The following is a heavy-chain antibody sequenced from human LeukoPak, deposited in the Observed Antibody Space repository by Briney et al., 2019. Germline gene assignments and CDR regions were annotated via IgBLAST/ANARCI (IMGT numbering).Heavy chain of an antibody. V-gene: IGHV1-8*01. Sequence: ASVKVSCKASGYTFTSYDINWVRQATGQGLEWMGWMNPNSGNTGYAQKLQGRVTMTRKTSISTVYMELSSLGAEATAVYYCASGIPSSSLRHSHGFYDSSRRNEFGIDYWGQGTLVTGSS. D-gene: IGHD3-22*01. CDR2: MNPNSGNT. J-gene: IGHJ4*02. CDR1: GYTFTSYD. CDR3: ASGIPSSSLRHSHGFYDSSRRNEFGIDY.